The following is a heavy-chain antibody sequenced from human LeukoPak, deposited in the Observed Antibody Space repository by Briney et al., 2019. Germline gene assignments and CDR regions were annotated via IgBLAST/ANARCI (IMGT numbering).Heavy chain of an antibody. CDR1: GYTFTGYY. D-gene: IGHD2-21*01. CDR3: ARDIVHLYY. V-gene: IGHV1-18*04. J-gene: IGHJ4*02. Sequence: ASVKVSCKASGYTFTGYYMHWVRQAPGQGLEWMGWISAYNGNTNYAQKLQGRVTMTTDTSTSTAYMELRSLRSDDTAVYYCARDIVHLYYWGQGTLVTVSS. CDR2: ISAYNGNT.